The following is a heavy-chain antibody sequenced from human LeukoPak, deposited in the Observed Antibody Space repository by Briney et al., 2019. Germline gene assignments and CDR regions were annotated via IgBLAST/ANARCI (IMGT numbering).Heavy chain of an antibody. J-gene: IGHJ6*02. V-gene: IGHV3-30-3*01. Sequence: PGGSLRLSCAASGFTFSSYAMHWVRQAPGKGLEWVAVISYDGSNKYYADSVKGRFTISRDNSKNTLYLQMNSLRAEDTAVYYCARGRVLRYFDWPLPLGLGDMDVWGQGTTVTVSS. CDR2: ISYDGSNK. CDR3: ARGRVLRYFDWPLPLGLGDMDV. D-gene: IGHD3-9*01. CDR1: GFTFSSYA.